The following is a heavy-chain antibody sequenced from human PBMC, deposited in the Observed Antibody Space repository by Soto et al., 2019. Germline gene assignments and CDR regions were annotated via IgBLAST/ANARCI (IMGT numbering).Heavy chain of an antibody. J-gene: IGHJ4*02. D-gene: IGHD3-22*01. CDR2: INHSGST. CDR1: GGSFSGYY. CDR3: ARTYYYDSSGYYL. V-gene: IGHV4-34*01. Sequence: SETLSLTCAVYGGSFSGYYWSWIRQPPGKGLEWIGEINHSGSTNYNPSLKSRVTISVDTSKNQFSLKLSSVTAADTAVYYCARTYYYDSSGYYLWGQGTLVTVS.